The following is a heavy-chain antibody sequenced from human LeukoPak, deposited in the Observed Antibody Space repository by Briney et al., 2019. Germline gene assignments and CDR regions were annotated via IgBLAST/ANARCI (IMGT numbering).Heavy chain of an antibody. CDR2: INHSGNT. CDR3: ARGGSQTQYYYDSSGYYKRPGRPFDY. Sequence: PSETLSLTCAVYGGSFSGYYWSWIRPPPEEGLEWIGEINHSGNTKYNTPLKSRVTISVDTSKNQFSLKLSSVTAADTAVYYCARGGSQTQYYYDSSGYYKRPGRPFDYWGQGTLVTVSS. D-gene: IGHD3-22*01. V-gene: IGHV4-34*01. CDR1: GGSFSGYY. J-gene: IGHJ4*02.